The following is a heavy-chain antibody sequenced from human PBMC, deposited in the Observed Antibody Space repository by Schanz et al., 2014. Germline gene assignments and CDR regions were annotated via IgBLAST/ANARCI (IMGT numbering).Heavy chain of an antibody. CDR2: ISSTSSYI. J-gene: IGHJ4*02. V-gene: IGHV3-21*04. D-gene: IGHD2-2*01. CDR3: AKVAPAATYLDS. Sequence: EVQLVESGGGLVKPGGSLRLSCAASGFTFSNYSMNWVRQAPGKGLEWVSSISSTSSYIFYADSVKGRFTISRDNAKNSLFLQMNSLSAEDTAVYYCAKVAPAATYLDSWGLGTLVAVSS. CDR1: GFTFSNYS.